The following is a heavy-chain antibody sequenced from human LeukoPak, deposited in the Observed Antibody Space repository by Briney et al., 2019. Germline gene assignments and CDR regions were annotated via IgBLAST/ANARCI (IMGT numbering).Heavy chain of an antibody. D-gene: IGHD2-2*01. CDR1: GGSFSGYY. CDR3: ARMRYCSSTSCP. CDR2: IIHSGST. V-gene: IGHV4-34*12. Sequence: PSETLSLTCAVYGGSFSGYYWSWIRQPPGKGLEWIGEIIHSGSTKYNPSLKSRVTILVDMSKNQFSLKLSSVTAADTAVYYCARMRYCSSTSCPWGQGTLVTVSS. J-gene: IGHJ5*02.